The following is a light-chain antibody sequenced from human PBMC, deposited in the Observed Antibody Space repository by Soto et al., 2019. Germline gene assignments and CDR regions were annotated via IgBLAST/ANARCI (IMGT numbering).Light chain of an antibody. CDR3: QQYKSYPLT. CDR1: QSISNY. CDR2: NAS. V-gene: IGKV1-5*03. J-gene: IGKJ5*01. Sequence: DIQMTQSPSTLSASVGDRVTITCRASQSISNYLAWYQQKPGKAPNVLIYNASTLQAGVPSRFSGSGSGTVFILTITSLQPDDVATYYCQQYKSYPLTFGPGTQVEIK.